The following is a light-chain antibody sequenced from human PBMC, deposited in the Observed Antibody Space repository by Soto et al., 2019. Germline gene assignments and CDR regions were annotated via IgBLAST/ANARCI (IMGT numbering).Light chain of an antibody. J-gene: IGKJ5*01. CDR2: DAS. V-gene: IGKV1-5*01. CDR1: QSISSW. CDR3: QQYGSSPLLT. Sequence: DIEMTQSPSTRSASGGDRVTITCGASQSISSWLAWYQQKPGKAPKLLIYDASSLESGVPSRFSGSGSGTEFNLTISSLQPDDFAVYYCQQYGSSPLLTFGQGTRLEI.